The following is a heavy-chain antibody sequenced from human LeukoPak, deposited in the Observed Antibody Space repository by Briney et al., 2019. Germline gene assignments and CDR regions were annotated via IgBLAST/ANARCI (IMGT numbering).Heavy chain of an antibody. Sequence: GASVKVSCEASGGTFSSYAISWVREAPGHRLEWMGRIIPIFGTANYAQKFQGRVTITTDESTSTAYMELSSLRSEDTAVYYCAREIYDFWSGYYKGNDYWGQGTLVTVSS. CDR3: AREIYDFWSGYYKGNDY. J-gene: IGHJ4*02. CDR1: GGTFSSYA. CDR2: IIPIFGTA. D-gene: IGHD3-3*01. V-gene: IGHV1-69*05.